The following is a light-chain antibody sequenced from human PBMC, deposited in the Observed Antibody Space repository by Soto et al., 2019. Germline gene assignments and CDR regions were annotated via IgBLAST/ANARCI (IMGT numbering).Light chain of an antibody. V-gene: IGKV1-9*01. CDR3: QQGKSYPRS. CDR2: EES. J-gene: IGKJ4*01. Sequence: DIHLTQSPSSLSASVGDRVTITCRASQAITNNLAWYQQKPGNPPRLLIYEESTLDSGVPSRFSGRKVGTQFILTIDSLQPEDFATCYCQQGKSYPRSFGGGTKVEIK. CDR1: QAITNN.